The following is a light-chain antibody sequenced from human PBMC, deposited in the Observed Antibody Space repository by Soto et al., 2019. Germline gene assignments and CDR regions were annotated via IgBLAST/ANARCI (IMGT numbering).Light chain of an antibody. CDR1: QSINSRY. Sequence: ELVLTQSPGTLSLSPGERVDLSCRASQSINSRYLAWYQQKPGQAPRLLIYRASTRATGIPDRFSASGSGTDFTLTISRLEPEDFAVYYCQQYGNSRWTCGQGTKVEVK. J-gene: IGKJ1*01. CDR2: RAS. CDR3: QQYGNSRWT. V-gene: IGKV3-20*01.